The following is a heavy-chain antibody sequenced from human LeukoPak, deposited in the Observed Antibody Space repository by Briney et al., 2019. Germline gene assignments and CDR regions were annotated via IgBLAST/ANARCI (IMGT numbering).Heavy chain of an antibody. Sequence: PGGSLRLSCAASGFTFSSYAMSWVRQAPGKGLEWVSAISGSGGSTYYADSVKGRFTISRDNSKSTLYLQMNSLRAEDTAVYYCAKLPRYSSSWYIDYWGQGTLVTVSS. J-gene: IGHJ4*02. CDR1: GFTFSSYA. V-gene: IGHV3-23*01. CDR2: ISGSGGST. D-gene: IGHD6-13*01. CDR3: AKLPRYSSSWYIDY.